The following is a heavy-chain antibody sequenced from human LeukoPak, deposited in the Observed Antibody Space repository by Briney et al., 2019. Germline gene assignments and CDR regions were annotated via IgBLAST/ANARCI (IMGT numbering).Heavy chain of an antibody. CDR1: GFTFSSYD. V-gene: IGHV3-13*01. J-gene: IGHJ4*02. Sequence: GGSLRLSCAASGFTFSSYDMHWVRQATGKGLGWVSAIGVAANTFYSGSVKGRFTISRENAKNSLYLMSSLRAEDTAVYYCARQNTPHGNFDYWGQGTLVTVSS. D-gene: IGHD1-26*01. CDR2: IGVAANT. CDR3: ARQNTPHGNFDY.